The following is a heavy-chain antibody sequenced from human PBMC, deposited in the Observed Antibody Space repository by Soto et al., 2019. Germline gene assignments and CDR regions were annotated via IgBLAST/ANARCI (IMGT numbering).Heavy chain of an antibody. CDR1: GFTFSNYC. CDR2: ILYDGSNK. D-gene: IGHD1-1*01. J-gene: IGHJ6*02. Sequence: QVQLVESGGGVVQPGTSLRLSCAASGFTFSNYCMHWVRQTPGKGLEWVALILYDGSNKYYADSVKGRFTISRDNSKNTLYLQVSSLRAEDTAVYYCAKSRDAYNFYFYYGMDVWGQGTSVTVSS. CDR3: AKSRDAYNFYFYYGMDV. V-gene: IGHV3-30*18.